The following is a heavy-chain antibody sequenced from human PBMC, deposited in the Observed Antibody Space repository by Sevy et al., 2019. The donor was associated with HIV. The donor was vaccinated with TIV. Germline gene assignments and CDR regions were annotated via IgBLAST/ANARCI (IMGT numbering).Heavy chain of an antibody. CDR1: GFTFNKYS. V-gene: IGHV3-23*01. CDR2: LSFGCGKI. D-gene: IGHD2-8*01. J-gene: IGHJ4*02. Sequence: GGSLRLSCAASGFTFNKYSMRWVRQTPGKGLEWVATLSFGCGKINHADSVKGRFTMSRDDSKNAVYLQMNNLRVEDTAIYYCAREGCTKPHDYWGQGTLVTVSS. CDR3: AREGCTKPHDY.